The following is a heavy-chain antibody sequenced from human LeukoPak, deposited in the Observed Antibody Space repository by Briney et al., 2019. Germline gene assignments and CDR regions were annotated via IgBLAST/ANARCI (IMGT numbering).Heavy chain of an antibody. CDR2: IYYGGST. D-gene: IGHD3-10*01. V-gene: IGHV4-59*01. CDR1: GGSISSYY. Sequence: KSSETLSLTCTVSGGSISSYYWSWIRQPPGKGLEWNGYIYYGGSTNYNPSLKSRVTISVDTSKNQFSLKLSSVTAADTAVYYCARVSITMVRGVILYYFDYWGQGTLVTVSS. J-gene: IGHJ4*02. CDR3: ARVSITMVRGVILYYFDY.